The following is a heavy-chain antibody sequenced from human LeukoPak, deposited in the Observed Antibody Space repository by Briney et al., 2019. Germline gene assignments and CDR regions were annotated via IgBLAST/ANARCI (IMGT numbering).Heavy chain of an antibody. Sequence: PSKTLSLTCTVSGGSISSYYWSWIRQPAGKGLEWIGRIYTSGSINYNPSLKSRVTMSVDTSKNQFSLKLSSVTAADTAVYYCARDRTVTTKYYYYYGMDVWGQGTTVTVSS. V-gene: IGHV4-4*07. CDR3: ARDRTVTTKYYYYYGMDV. J-gene: IGHJ6*02. CDR1: GGSISSYY. CDR2: IYTSGSI. D-gene: IGHD4-17*01.